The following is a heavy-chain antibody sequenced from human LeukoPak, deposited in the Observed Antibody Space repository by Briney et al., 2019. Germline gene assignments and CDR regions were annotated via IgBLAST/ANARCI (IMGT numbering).Heavy chain of an antibody. J-gene: IGHJ6*02. CDR1: GFTFSSYG. V-gene: IGHV3-30*18. Sequence: GGSLRLSCAASGFTFSSYGMHWVRQAPGKGLEWVAVISYDGSNKYYADSVKGRFTISRDNSKNTLYLQMNSLRAEDTAVYYCAKENILTGSDGNYYYGMDVWGQGTTVTVSS. CDR3: AKENILTGSDGNYYYGMDV. D-gene: IGHD3-9*01. CDR2: ISYDGSNK.